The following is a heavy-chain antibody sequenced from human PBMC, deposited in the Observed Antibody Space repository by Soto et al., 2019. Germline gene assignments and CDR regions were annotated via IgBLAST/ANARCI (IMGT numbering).Heavy chain of an antibody. D-gene: IGHD3-10*01. J-gene: IGHJ4*02. V-gene: IGHV3-9*01. Sequence: EVQLVESGGGLVQPGRSLRLSCAASGFTFDDYAMHWVRQAPGKGLEWVSGMSWNSGSIGYADSVKGRFTISRDNAKSSLYLQMNSLRAEDTALYYCAKESYYYGSGSYFGYFDYWGQGTLVTVSS. CDR1: GFTFDDYA. CDR3: AKESYYYGSGSYFGYFDY. CDR2: MSWNSGSI.